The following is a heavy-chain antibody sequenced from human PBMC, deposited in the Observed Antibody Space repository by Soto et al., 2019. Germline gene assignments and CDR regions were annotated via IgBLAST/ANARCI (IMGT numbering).Heavy chain of an antibody. V-gene: IGHV1-2*02. Sequence: AASVKVSRKASGYTFSAYHIHWVRQAPGQGLEWMGWINPKGGAPSYALSFQGRVTMTSDTTISTAYMELTSLRSEDTAVYYCAGRCDSTTCLGHFDYWGQGTLVTVSS. CDR2: INPKGGAP. CDR1: GYTFSAYH. CDR3: AGRCDSTTCLGHFDY. J-gene: IGHJ4*02. D-gene: IGHD2-2*01.